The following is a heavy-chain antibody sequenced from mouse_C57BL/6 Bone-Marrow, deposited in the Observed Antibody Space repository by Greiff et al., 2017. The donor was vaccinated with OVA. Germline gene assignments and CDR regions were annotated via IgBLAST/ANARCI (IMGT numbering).Heavy chain of an antibody. V-gene: IGHV1-74*01. CDR3: AHYGSRLYLHY. CDR2: IHPSDSDT. Sequence: QVQLQQPGAELVKPGASVKVSCKASGYTFTSYWMHWVKQRPGQGLEWIGRIHPSDSDTNYNQKFKGKATLTVDNSSSTAYMQLSSLTSEDSAVYYCAHYGSRLYLHYWGQGTSLTVSS. CDR1: GYTFTSYW. J-gene: IGHJ2*02. D-gene: IGHD1-1*01.